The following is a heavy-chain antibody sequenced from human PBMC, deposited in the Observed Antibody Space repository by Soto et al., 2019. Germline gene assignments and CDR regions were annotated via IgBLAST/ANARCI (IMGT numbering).Heavy chain of an antibody. CDR3: ARDYYGMDV. Sequence: TLSLTYTVSGGSITSGGYSWTWIRQSPGKGLEWIGYTYQSGSAYYNPSLKSRVTISVDRSKNQFSLNLTSVTAADTAVYYCARDYYGMDVWGQGTTVTVS. CDR1: GGSITSGGYS. V-gene: IGHV4-30-2*06. J-gene: IGHJ6*02. CDR2: TYQSGSA.